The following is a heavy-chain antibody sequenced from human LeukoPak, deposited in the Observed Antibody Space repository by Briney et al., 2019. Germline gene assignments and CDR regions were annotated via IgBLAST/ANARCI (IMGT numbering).Heavy chain of an antibody. CDR1: GGTFSSCA. D-gene: IGHD3-3*01. CDR3: ARDPTQGYYDFWSGYYKGWFDP. Sequence: SVKVSCKASGGTFSSCAISWVRQAPGQGLEWMGGIIPIFGTANYAQKFQGRVTITTDESTSTAYMELSSLRSEDTAVYYCARDPTQGYYDFWSGYYKGWFDPWGQGTLVTVSS. J-gene: IGHJ5*02. CDR2: IIPIFGTA. V-gene: IGHV1-69*05.